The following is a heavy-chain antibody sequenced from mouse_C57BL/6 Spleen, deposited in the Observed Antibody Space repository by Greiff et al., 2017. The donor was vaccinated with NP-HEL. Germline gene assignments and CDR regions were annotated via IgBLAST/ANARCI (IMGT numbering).Heavy chain of an antibody. CDR2: IYPRDGST. CDR1: GYTFTDHT. CDR3: ARSPLYDSYAMDY. J-gene: IGHJ4*01. Sequence: VKLMESDAELVKPGASVKISCKVSGYTFTDHTIHWMKQRPEQGLEWIGYIYPRDGSTKYNEKFKGKATLTADKSSSTAYMQLNSLTSEDSAVYFCARSPLYDSYAMDYWGQGTSVTVSS. V-gene: IGHV1-78*01. D-gene: IGHD2-3*01.